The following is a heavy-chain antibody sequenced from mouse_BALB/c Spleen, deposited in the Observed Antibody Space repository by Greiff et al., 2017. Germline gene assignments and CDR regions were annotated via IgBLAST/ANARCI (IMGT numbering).Heavy chain of an antibody. Sequence: QVQLQQPGAELVKPGASVKLSCKASGYTFTSYYMYWVKQRPGQGLEWIGGINPSNGGTNFNEKFKSKATLTVDTSSSTAYIQLSSLSSEDSAVYFCARGGLPYYFDYWGQGTTLTVSS. CDR2: INPSNGGT. J-gene: IGHJ2*01. V-gene: IGHV1-53*01. D-gene: IGHD2-4*01. CDR3: ARGGLPYYFDY. CDR1: GYTFTSYY.